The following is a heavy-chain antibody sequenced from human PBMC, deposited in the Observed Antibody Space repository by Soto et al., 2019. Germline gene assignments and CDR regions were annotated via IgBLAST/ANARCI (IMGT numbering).Heavy chain of an antibody. CDR1: GGSFSGYY. J-gene: IGHJ4*02. CDR2: INHSGST. V-gene: IGHV4-34*01. Sequence: PSETLSLTCAVYGGSFSGYYWSGIRQPPGKGLEWIGEINHSGSTNYNPSLKSRVTISVDTSKNQFSLKLSSVTAADTAVYYCARGPSRPYSSVRAAGLDYWGQGTLVTVSS. D-gene: IGHD5-18*01. CDR3: ARGPSRPYSSVRAAGLDY.